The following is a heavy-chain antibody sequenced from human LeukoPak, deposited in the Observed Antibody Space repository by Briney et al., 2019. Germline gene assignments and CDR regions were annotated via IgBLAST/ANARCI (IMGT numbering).Heavy chain of an antibody. CDR1: GDSVSTVYSA. Sequence: SQTLSLTCALSGDSVSTVYSAWNWLRQSPSGGLEWLGRTYYRSKWNYDYAISVQSRITINPDTSKSQFSLQLNSVTPEDTAVYYWARDKYHLDYWGPGTLVTVSS. CDR3: ARDKYHLDY. D-gene: IGHD1-14*01. V-gene: IGHV6-1*01. J-gene: IGHJ4*02. CDR2: TYYRSKWNY.